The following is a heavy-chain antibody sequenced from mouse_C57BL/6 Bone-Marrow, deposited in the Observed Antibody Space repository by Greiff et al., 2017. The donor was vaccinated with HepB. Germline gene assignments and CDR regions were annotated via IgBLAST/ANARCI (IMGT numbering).Heavy chain of an antibody. CDR2: IWTGGGT. CDR1: GFSLTSYA. J-gene: IGHJ1*03. CDR3: ARDYTTVVEGYWYFDV. D-gene: IGHD1-1*01. Sequence: VKLKESGPGLVAPSQSLSITCTVSGFSLTSYAISWVRQPPGTGLEWLGVIWTGGGTNYNSALKSRLSISKDNSKSQVFLKMNSLQTDDTARYYCARDYTTVVEGYWYFDVWGTGTTVTVSS. V-gene: IGHV2-9-1*01.